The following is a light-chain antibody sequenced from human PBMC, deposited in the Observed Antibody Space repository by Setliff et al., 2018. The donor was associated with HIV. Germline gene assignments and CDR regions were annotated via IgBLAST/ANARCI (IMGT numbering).Light chain of an antibody. CDR2: DVS. J-gene: IGLJ2*01. V-gene: IGLV2-14*03. Sequence: QSALTQPASVSGSRGQSITISCTGTSSDVGAYNYVSWYQQHPGKAPKLMIFDVSNRPSGVSNRFSGSKSGNTASLTISGLQAEDEADYYCSSYTSSSTVFGGGTKVTVL. CDR3: SSYTSSSTV. CDR1: SSDVGAYNY.